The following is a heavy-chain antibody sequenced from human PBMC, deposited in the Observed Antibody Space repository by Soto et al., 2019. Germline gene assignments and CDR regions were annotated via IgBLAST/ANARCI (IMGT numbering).Heavy chain of an antibody. CDR1: GFTFSSYA. J-gene: IGHJ6*02. CDR2: ISYDGSNK. V-gene: IGHV3-30-3*01. D-gene: IGHD3-10*01. Sequence: GGSLRLSCAASGFTFSSYAMHWVRQAPGKGLEWVAVISYDGSNKYYADSVKGRFTISRDNSKNTLYLQMNSLRAEDTAVYYCARDLTSYYYGSGTFGMDVWGQGTTVTVSS. CDR3: ARDLTSYYYGSGTFGMDV.